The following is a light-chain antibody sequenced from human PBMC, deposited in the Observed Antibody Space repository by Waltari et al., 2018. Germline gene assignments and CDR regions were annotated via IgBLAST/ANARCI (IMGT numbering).Light chain of an antibody. Sequence: DIQLTQSPSSLSASVGDTVIISCRASQTIGIYLNWYQQRPGKAPKLLIYGASTLQSGVPSRFSGSGSGTDFTLTISSLQPEDFVIYSCQQGYVTPLTFGQGTRLEI. CDR3: QQGYVTPLT. CDR2: GAS. CDR1: QTIGIY. V-gene: IGKV1-39*01. J-gene: IGKJ5*01.